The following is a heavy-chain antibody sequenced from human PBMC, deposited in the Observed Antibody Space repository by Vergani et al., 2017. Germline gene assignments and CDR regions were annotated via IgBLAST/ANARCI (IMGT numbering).Heavy chain of an antibody. V-gene: IGHV3-20*04. CDR1: GFTFDDYA. Sequence: EVQLVESGGGVVRPGGSLRLSCAASGFTFDDYAMSWVRQAPGKGLEWVSGISWNSGAVDYADSVRGRFTISRDNAKNSLFLEMNSLRFEDTAVYYCAKDRFLEWLLWDYWGQGTLVTVSS. CDR2: ISWNSGAV. D-gene: IGHD3-3*01. J-gene: IGHJ4*02. CDR3: AKDRFLEWLLWDY.